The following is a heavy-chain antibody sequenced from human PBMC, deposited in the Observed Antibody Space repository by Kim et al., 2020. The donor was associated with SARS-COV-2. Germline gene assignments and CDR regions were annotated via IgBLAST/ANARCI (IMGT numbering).Heavy chain of an antibody. Sequence: ASVKVSCKSSGYTFTGYYMHWVRQAPGQGLEWMGWINPNSGGTNYAQKFQGRVTMPRDTSISTAYMELSRLRSDDTAVYYCARVLRSGWNYYYSGMDVWGQGTTVTVSS. CDR2: INPNSGGT. V-gene: IGHV1-2*02. J-gene: IGHJ6*02. CDR3: ARVLRSGWNYYYSGMDV. D-gene: IGHD6-19*01. CDR1: GYTFTGYY.